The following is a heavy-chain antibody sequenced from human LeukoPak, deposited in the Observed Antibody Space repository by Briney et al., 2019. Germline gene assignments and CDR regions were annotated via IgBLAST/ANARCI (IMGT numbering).Heavy chain of an antibody. D-gene: IGHD6-13*01. Sequence: GASVKVSCKASGYTFTGHYMHWVRQAPGQGLEWMGIINPSGGGTSYAQKFQGRVTMTRDTSTSTVYMELSSLRSEDTAVYYCAREAAAGTTSFDYWGQGTLLPVFS. J-gene: IGHJ4*02. CDR3: AREAAAGTTSFDY. V-gene: IGHV1-46*01. CDR1: GYTFTGHY. CDR2: INPSGGGT.